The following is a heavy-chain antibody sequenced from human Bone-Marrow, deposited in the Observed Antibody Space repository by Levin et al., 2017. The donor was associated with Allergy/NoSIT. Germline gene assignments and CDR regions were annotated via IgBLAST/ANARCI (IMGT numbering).Heavy chain of an antibody. CDR3: ARDDSDYYDSILWGHFDS. Sequence: GGSLRLSCVASGFRFSTYAMTWVRQAPGKGLEWVSEISGSGGTTNHAGFLEGRFTISRDNSINTLYLQMNSLRAEDTAVYYCARDDSDYYDSILWGHFDSWGQGTLVTVSS. V-gene: IGHV3-23*01. CDR1: GFRFSTYA. CDR2: ISGSGGTT. J-gene: IGHJ4*02. D-gene: IGHD3-22*01.